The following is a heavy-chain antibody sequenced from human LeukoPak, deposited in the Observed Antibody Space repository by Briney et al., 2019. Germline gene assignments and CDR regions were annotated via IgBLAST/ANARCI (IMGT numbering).Heavy chain of an antibody. J-gene: IGHJ3*02. CDR1: GFNFDVYG. CDR2: FNWHGGST. Sequence: GAYLRLSCAGTGFNFDVYGMGWVGQAPGQGLEWVSGFNWHGGSTGYADYVKGRFTISRDNAKNSLYLQMNILRAEDTALYHCARDWATYYYDSSGYANDAFDIWGQGTMVTVSS. D-gene: IGHD3-22*01. CDR3: ARDWATYYYDSSGYANDAFDI. V-gene: IGHV3-20*01.